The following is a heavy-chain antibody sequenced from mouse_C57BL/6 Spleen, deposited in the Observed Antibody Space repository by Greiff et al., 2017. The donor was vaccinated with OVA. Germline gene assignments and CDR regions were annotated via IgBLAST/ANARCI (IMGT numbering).Heavy chain of an antibody. CDR2: IYPRSGNT. CDR3: ARLDDYLYAMDY. D-gene: IGHD2-4*01. CDR1: GYTFTSYG. Sequence: QVQLKESGAELARPGASVKLSCKASGYTFTSYGISWVKQRTGQGLEWIGEIYPRSGNTYYNEKFKGKATLTADKSSSTAYMELRSLTSEDSAVYFCARLDDYLYAMDYWGQGTSVTVSS. V-gene: IGHV1-81*01. J-gene: IGHJ4*01.